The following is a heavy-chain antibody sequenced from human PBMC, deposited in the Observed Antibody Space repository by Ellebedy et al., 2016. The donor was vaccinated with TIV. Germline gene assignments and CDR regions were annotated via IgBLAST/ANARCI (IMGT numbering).Heavy chain of an antibody. J-gene: IGHJ4*02. Sequence: ASVKVSXKVSGYTLTDLSMHWVRQAPGKGLEWMGGFDPEDGETIYAQKFQGRVTMTEDTSTDTAYMELSSLRSEDTAVYYCATEETMVRGGSFDYWGQGTLVTVSS. V-gene: IGHV1-24*01. CDR1: GYTLTDLS. CDR2: FDPEDGET. CDR3: ATEETMVRGGSFDY. D-gene: IGHD3-10*01.